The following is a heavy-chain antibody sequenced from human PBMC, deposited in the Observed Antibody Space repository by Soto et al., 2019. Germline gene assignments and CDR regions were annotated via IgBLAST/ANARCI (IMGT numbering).Heavy chain of an antibody. V-gene: IGHV3-30*18. CDR3: AKDRNDILTGYYNYGMDV. Sequence: QVQLVESGGGVAQPGRSLRLSCAASGFTFSSYGMHWVRQAPGKGLEWVAVISYDGSNKYYADSVKGRFTISRDNSKNTLYLQMNSLRAEDTAVYYCAKDRNDILTGYYNYGMDVWGQGTTVTVSS. CDR1: GFTFSSYG. CDR2: ISYDGSNK. D-gene: IGHD3-9*01. J-gene: IGHJ6*02.